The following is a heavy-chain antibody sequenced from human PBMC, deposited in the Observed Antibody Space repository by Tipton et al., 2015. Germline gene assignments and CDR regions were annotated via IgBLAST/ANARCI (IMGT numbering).Heavy chain of an antibody. V-gene: IGHV4-39*01. CDR1: GGPISNGGSY. J-gene: IGHJ5*02. CDR2: IYYLGTT. CDR3: ARGGNNWFDP. D-gene: IGHD2-15*01. Sequence: TLSLTCSVSGGPISNGGSYWAWIRQPPGKGLDWIGNIYYLGTTYYNPSLESRVTISVDTSKNQFSLKVSSVTAADTAVYYCARGGNNWFDPWGRGTLVTVSS.